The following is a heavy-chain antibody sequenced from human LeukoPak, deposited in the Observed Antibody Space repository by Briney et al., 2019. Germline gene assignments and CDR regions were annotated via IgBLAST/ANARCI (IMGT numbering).Heavy chain of an antibody. CDR2: IYTSGST. CDR1: GGSISSGSYY. CDR3: ARAGVGAISSIAALAAYYYYYYMDV. D-gene: IGHD6-6*01. V-gene: IGHV4-61*02. J-gene: IGHJ6*03. Sequence: SETLSLTCTVSGGSISSGSYYWSWIRQPAGKGLEWIGRIYTSGSTNYNPSLKSRVTISVDTSKNQFSLKLSSVTAADTAVYYCARAGVGAISSIAALAAYYYYYYMDVWGKGTTVTVSS.